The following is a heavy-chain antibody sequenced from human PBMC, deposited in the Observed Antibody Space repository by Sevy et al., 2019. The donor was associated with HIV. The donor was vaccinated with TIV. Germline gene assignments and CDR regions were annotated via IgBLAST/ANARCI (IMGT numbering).Heavy chain of an antibody. J-gene: IGHJ6*02. CDR2: ISYDGSNK. CDR1: GFTISSYA. CDR3: AREQGWELPYYGMDV. D-gene: IGHD1-26*01. V-gene: IGHV3-30-3*01. Sequence: GGSLRLSCAASGFTISSYAMHWVRQAPGKGLEWVAVISYDGSNKYYADSVKGRFTISRDNSKNTLYLQMNSLRAEDTAVYYCAREQGWELPYYGMDVWGQGTTVTVSS.